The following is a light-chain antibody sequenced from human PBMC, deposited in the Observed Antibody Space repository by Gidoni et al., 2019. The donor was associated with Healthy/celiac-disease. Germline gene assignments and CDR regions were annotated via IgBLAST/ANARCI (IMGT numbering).Light chain of an antibody. V-gene: IGKV3-15*01. CDR1: QSVSSN. Sequence: EIVMTQSPATLSVSPGERATLSCRASQSVSSNLAWYQQKPGQAPRRLIYGASTRATGIPARFSGSGSGTEFTLTISSLQSEDFAVYYCQQYNNWPPAITFXQXTRLEIK. CDR2: GAS. CDR3: QQYNNWPPAIT. J-gene: IGKJ5*01.